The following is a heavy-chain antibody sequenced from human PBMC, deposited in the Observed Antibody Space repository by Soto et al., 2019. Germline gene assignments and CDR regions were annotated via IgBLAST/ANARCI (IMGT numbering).Heavy chain of an antibody. CDR3: VRRVYNTDIDY. V-gene: IGHV4-39*01. CDR1: GVSIRSSSYY. J-gene: IGHJ4*02. Sequence: PSETLSLTCTVSGVSIRSSSYYRGWLRQPPGKGLEWIGIIYYSGSTNYNPSLKSRVTIAVATYKNQFSLKLTAVTPEDTAVYYCVRRVYNTDIDYWRPRIRVTVSS. D-gene: IGHD1-20*01. CDR2: IYYSGST.